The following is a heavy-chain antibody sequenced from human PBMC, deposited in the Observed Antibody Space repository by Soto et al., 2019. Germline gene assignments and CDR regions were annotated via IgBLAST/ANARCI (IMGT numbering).Heavy chain of an antibody. J-gene: IGHJ3*02. CDR1: GGSISSGGYY. CDR3: ASDPGLSARWGAFDI. Sequence: QVQLQESGPGLVKPSQTLSLTCTVSGGSISSGGYYWSWIRQHPGKGLEWIGYIYYSGSTYYNPSPKRRVTIXXGXHXNQLPLERSSVTAAATAVYYCASDPGLSARWGAFDIWGQGTMVTVSS. D-gene: IGHD7-27*01. CDR2: IYYSGST. V-gene: IGHV4-31*03.